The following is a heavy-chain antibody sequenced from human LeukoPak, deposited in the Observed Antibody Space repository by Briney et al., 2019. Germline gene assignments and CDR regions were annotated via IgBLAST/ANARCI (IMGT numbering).Heavy chain of an antibody. CDR2: ISGSGGST. CDR3: AKALYSYGHQASDY. Sequence: QPGGSLRLSCAASGFTFSSYAMSWVRQAPGKGLEWVSAISGSGGSTYYADSVKGRFTVSRDNSKNTLYLQMNSLRAEDTAVYYCAKALYSYGHQASDYWGQGTLVTVSS. J-gene: IGHJ4*02. D-gene: IGHD5-18*01. CDR1: GFTFSSYA. V-gene: IGHV3-23*01.